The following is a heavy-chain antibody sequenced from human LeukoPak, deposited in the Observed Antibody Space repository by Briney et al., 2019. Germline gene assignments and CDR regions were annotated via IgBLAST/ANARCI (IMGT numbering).Heavy chain of an antibody. CDR2: TTNKANGYTT. V-gene: IGHV3-72*01. CDR1: GFTFSAHY. CDR3: ARGVYYYDSGFDY. J-gene: IGHJ4*02. Sequence: PGGSLRLSCAVSGFTFSAHYMDWVRQAPGKGLEWVGRTTNKANGYTTEYAASVKGRFTISRDDSKNSLYLQMNSLKTEDTAVYYCARGVYYYDSGFDYWGQGTLVTVSS. D-gene: IGHD3-22*01.